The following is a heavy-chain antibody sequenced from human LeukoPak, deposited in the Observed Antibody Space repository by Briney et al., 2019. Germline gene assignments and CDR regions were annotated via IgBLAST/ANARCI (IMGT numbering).Heavy chain of an antibody. CDR1: GYTFTGYY. CDR3: ARGRFFPHYDFWSGYPYYYYYYGMDV. CDR2: MNPNSGNT. D-gene: IGHD3-3*01. J-gene: IGHJ6*02. Sequence: ASVKVSCKTSGYTFTGYYMHWVRQAPGQGLEWMGWMNPNSGNTGYAQKFQGRVTMTRNTSISTAYMELSSLRSEDTAVYYCARGRFFPHYDFWSGYPYYYYYYGMDVWGQGTTVTVSS. V-gene: IGHV1-8*02.